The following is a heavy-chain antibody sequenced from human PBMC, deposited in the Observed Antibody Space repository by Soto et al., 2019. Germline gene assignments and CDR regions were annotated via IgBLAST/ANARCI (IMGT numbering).Heavy chain of an antibody. J-gene: IGHJ6*02. Sequence: SETLSLTCTVSGGSISSYYWSWIRQPPGKGLEWIGYIYYSGSTNYNPSLKSRVTISVDTSKNQFSLKLSSVTAADTAVYYCARDFGPTWASDYYYYGMDVWGQGTTVTVSS. V-gene: IGHV4-59*01. CDR1: GGSISSYY. D-gene: IGHD3-10*01. CDR2: IYYSGST. CDR3: ARDFGPTWASDYYYYGMDV.